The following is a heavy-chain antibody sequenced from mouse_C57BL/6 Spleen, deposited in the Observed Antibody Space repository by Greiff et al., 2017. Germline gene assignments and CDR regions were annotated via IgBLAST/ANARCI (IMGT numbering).Heavy chain of an antibody. CDR1: GISITTGNYR. CDR2: IYYSGTI. V-gene: IGHV3-5*01. D-gene: IGHD1-1*01. CDR3: ARENYYGSSYFYFDY. J-gene: IGHJ2*01. Sequence: EVQLQESGPGLVKPSQTVFLTCTVTGISITTGNYRWSWIRQFPGNKLEWIGYIYYSGTITYNPSLTSRTTITRDTPKNQFFLEMNSLTAEDTATYYCARENYYGSSYFYFDYWGQGTTLTVSS.